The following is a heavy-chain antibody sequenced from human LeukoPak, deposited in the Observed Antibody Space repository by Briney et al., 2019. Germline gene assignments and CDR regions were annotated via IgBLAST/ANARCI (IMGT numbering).Heavy chain of an antibody. D-gene: IGHD1-14*01. CDR2: IFYSGST. CDR1: GGSISSYY. V-gene: IGHV4-59*01. CDR3: AIGGTNRAFDY. Sequence: SETLSLTCTVSGGSISSYYWSWIRQPPGKGLEWIGYIFYSGSTNCNPSLKSRVTISVDTSKNQFSLKLTSVTAADTAVYYCAIGGTNRAFDYWGQGTLVTVSS. J-gene: IGHJ4*02.